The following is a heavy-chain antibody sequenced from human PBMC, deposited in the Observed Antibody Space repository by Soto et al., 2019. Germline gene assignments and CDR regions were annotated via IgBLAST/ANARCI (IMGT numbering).Heavy chain of an antibody. D-gene: IGHD2-21*01. V-gene: IGHV4-39*01. Sequence: PSETLSLTCTVSGGSITSSSYYWGWIRQPPGKGLEWIGTMYYTGSAYSNASLKSRVTISVDTSKTQFSLKRNSVTAADTAVYYCAKSRAGLFDPYDLWGQGTMVTVSS. J-gene: IGHJ3*01. CDR2: MYYTGSA. CDR3: AKSRAGLFDPYDL. CDR1: GGSITSSSYY.